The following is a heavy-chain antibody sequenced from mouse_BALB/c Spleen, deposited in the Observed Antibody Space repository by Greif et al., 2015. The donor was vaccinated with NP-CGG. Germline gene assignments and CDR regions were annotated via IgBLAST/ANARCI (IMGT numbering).Heavy chain of an antibody. CDR3: ARGHYRYDEGYYAMDY. J-gene: IGHJ4*01. V-gene: IGHV2-9*02. D-gene: IGHD2-14*01. CDR2: IWAGGST. Sequence: QVQLKQSGPGLVAPSQSLSITCTVSGFSLTSYGVHWVRQPPGKGLEWLGVIWAGGSTNYNSALMSRLSISKDNSKSQVFLKMNSLQTDDTAMYYCARGHYRYDEGYYAMDYWGQGTSVTVSS. CDR1: GFSLTSYG.